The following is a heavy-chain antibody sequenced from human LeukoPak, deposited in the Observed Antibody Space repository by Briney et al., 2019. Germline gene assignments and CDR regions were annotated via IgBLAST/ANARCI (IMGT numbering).Heavy chain of an antibody. CDR3: ARGHDYGDYY. Sequence: PSETLSLTCTVSGYSISSGYYWGWIRQPPGKGLEWIGSIYHSGSTYYNPSLKSRVTISVDTSKNQFSLKLSSVTAADTAVYYCARGHDYGDYYWGQGTLVTVSS. J-gene: IGHJ4*02. CDR2: IYHSGST. V-gene: IGHV4-38-2*02. D-gene: IGHD4-17*01. CDR1: GYSISSGYY.